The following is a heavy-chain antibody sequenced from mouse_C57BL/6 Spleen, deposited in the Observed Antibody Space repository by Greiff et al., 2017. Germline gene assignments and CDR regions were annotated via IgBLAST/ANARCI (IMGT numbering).Heavy chain of an antibody. CDR2: IDPSDSYT. CDR3: ARASYSNWDY. D-gene: IGHD2-5*01. CDR1: GYTFTSYW. V-gene: IGHV1-69*01. Sequence: VQLQQPGAELVMPGASVKLSCKASGYTFTSYWMHWVKQRPGQGLEWIGEIDPSDSYTNYNQKFKGKSTLTVDKSSSTAYMQLSSLTSEDSAVYYCARASYSNWDYWGQGTTLTVSS. J-gene: IGHJ2*01.